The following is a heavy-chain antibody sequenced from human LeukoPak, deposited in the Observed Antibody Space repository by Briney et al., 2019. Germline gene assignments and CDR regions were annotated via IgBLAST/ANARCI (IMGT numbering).Heavy chain of an antibody. CDR3: ARLWGPPYYYYYGMDV. D-gene: IGHD3-10*01. Sequence: PSETLSLTCAVYGGSFSGYYSSWICQPPGKGLEWIREINHSGSTNYNPSLKSRVTISVDTSKNQFSLKLSSVTAADTAVYYCARLWGPPYYYYYGMDVWGQGSTVTVSS. CDR2: INHSGST. CDR1: GGSFSGYY. V-gene: IGHV4-34*01. J-gene: IGHJ6*02.